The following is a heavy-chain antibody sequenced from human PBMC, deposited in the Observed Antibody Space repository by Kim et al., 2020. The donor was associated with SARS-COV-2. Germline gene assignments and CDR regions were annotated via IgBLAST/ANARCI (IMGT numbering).Heavy chain of an antibody. Sequence: GGSLRLSCAASGFTFSSHWMTWVRQAPGKGLEWVAQLNEDGSDKYYLGSVKGRFTISRDNAKNSVYLQMNSLRAEDTALYYCAGDDPGAYYESWGQGTLVTVTS. CDR3: AGDDPGAYYES. CDR2: LNEDGSDK. V-gene: IGHV3-7*01. CDR1: GFTFSSHW. D-gene: IGHD3-16*01. J-gene: IGHJ5*02.